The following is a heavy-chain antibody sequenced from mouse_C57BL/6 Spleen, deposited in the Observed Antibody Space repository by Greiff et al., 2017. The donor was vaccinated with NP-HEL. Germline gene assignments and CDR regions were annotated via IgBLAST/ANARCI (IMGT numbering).Heavy chain of an antibody. CDR1: GFSLTSYG. J-gene: IGHJ4*01. CDR3: AKNGPYYYGSSYDAMDY. V-gene: IGHV2-5*01. D-gene: IGHD1-1*01. Sequence: QVQLQQSGPGLVQPSQSLSITCTVSGFSLTSYGVHWVRQSPGKGLEWLGVIWRGGSTDYNAAFMSRLSITKDNSKSQVFFKMYSLQADDTAIYYCAKNGPYYYGSSYDAMDYWGQGTSVTVSS. CDR2: IWRGGST.